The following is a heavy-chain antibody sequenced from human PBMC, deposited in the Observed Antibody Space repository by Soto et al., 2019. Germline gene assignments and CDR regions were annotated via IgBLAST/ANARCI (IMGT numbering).Heavy chain of an antibody. Sequence: SVKVSCKASGGTFSSYAISWVRQAPGQGSEGMGGIIPILGTANYAQQVQGRVTNTADEHTSTAYMAPSSLRDEDAAGYYFARGRDSSSLFYNAIDVWGQGTTVTVSS. CDR1: GGTFSSYA. J-gene: IGHJ6*02. D-gene: IGHD6-13*01. CDR2: IIPILGTA. V-gene: IGHV1-69*13. CDR3: ARGRDSSSLFYNAIDV.